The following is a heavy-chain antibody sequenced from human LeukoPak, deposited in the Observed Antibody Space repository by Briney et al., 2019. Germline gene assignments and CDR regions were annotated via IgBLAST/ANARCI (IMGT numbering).Heavy chain of an antibody. CDR3: VKESRVVRGVIMDAFDM. D-gene: IGHD3-10*01. Sequence: PGGSLRLSCSASGFTFSSYAMHWVRQAPGKGLEYVSGISINGGSTDYADSVKGRFTISRDNSKNTVYLQMSSLRAEDTAVYYCVKESRVVRGVIMDAFDMWGPGTMVTVSS. CDR1: GFTFSSYA. CDR2: ISINGGST. J-gene: IGHJ3*02. V-gene: IGHV3-64D*06.